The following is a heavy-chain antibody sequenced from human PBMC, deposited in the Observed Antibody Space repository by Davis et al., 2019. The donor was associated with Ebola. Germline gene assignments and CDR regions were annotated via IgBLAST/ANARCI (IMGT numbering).Heavy chain of an antibody. J-gene: IGHJ5*02. CDR2: INHSGST. V-gene: IGHV4-34*01. Sequence: SETLSLTCAVYGGSFSGYFWSWIRQSPGKGLEWIAEINHSGSTNFNPSLKSRVSISVDTSKNQFSLKLSSVTAADTAVYYCARGRLEWLLYGKHNWFDPWGQGTLVTVSS. CDR1: GGSFSGYF. D-gene: IGHD3-3*01. CDR3: ARGRLEWLLYGKHNWFDP.